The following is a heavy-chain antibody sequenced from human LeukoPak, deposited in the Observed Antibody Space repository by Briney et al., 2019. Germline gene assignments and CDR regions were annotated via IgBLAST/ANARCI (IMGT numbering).Heavy chain of an antibody. V-gene: IGHV4-39*01. CDR2: IYYSGST. CDR1: GGSISSSSYY. Sequence: SETLSLTCTVSGGSISSSSYYWGWICQPPGKGLEWIGSIYYSGSTYYNPSLKSRVTISVDTSKNQFSLKLSSVTAADTAVYYCARRNGDGYFNYYFDYWGQGTLVTVSS. J-gene: IGHJ4*02. CDR3: ARRNGDGYFNYYFDY. D-gene: IGHD5-24*01.